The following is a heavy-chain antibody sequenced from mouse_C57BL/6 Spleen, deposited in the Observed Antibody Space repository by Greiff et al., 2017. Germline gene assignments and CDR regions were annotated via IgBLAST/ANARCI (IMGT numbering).Heavy chain of an antibody. CDR3: AREGIYYGNDGYFDV. D-gene: IGHD2-2*01. V-gene: IGHV1-53*01. CDR2: INPSNGGT. J-gene: IGHJ1*03. Sequence: VQLQQPGTELVKPGASVKLSCKASGYTFTSYWMHWVKQRPGQGLEWIGTINPSNGGTNYNEKFKSKATLTVDKSSSTAYMQRSSLTSEDSAVYYRAREGIYYGNDGYFDVWGTGTTVTVSS. CDR1: GYTFTSYW.